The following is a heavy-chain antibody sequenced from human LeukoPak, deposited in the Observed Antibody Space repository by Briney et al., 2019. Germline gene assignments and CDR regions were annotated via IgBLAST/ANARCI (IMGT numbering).Heavy chain of an antibody. Sequence: SETLSLTCTLSGGSITTTTYYWGWIRQPPGKGLEWIGSSYYSGNTYYNPSLKSRVTISVDTSKNQFSLKLSSVTAADTAVYYCARRLLGSSWYFNYWGQGTLVTVSS. D-gene: IGHD6-13*01. CDR1: GGSITTTTYY. J-gene: IGHJ4*02. CDR3: ARRLLGSSWYFNY. V-gene: IGHV4-39*01. CDR2: SYYSGNT.